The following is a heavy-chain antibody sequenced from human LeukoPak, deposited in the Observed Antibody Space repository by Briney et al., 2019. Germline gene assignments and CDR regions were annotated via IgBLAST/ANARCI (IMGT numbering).Heavy chain of an antibody. Sequence: ASVKVSCKASGYTFTGYYMHWVRQAPGQGLEWMGWINPNSGGTNYAQKFQGRVTMTRDTSISTAYMELSRLRSDDTAVYYCARAGRHYYDSSGYYDASDIWGQGTMVTVSS. J-gene: IGHJ3*02. CDR2: INPNSGGT. D-gene: IGHD3-22*01. CDR1: GYTFTGYY. CDR3: ARAGRHYYDSSGYYDASDI. V-gene: IGHV1-2*02.